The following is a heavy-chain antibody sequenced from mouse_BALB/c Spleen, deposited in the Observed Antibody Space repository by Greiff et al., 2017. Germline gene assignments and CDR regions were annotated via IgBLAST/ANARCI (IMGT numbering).Heavy chain of an antibody. D-gene: IGHD1-1*01. CDR3: ARSYYGSSYDWYFDV. CDR2: INPYNGAT. V-gene: IGHV1-31*01. CDR1: GYSFTGYY. J-gene: IGHJ1*01. Sequence: VQLQQSGPELVKPGASVKISCKASGYSFTGYYMHWVKQSHVKSLEWIGRINPYNGATSYNQNFKDKASLTVDKSSSTAYMELHSLTSEDSAVYYCARSYYGSSYDWYFDVWGAGTTVTVSS.